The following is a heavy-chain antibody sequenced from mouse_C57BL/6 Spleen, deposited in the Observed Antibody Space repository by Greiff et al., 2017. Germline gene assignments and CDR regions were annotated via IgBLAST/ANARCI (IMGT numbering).Heavy chain of an antibody. D-gene: IGHD1-1*01. Sequence: EVQLVESGGDLVKPGGSLKLSCAASGFTFSSYGMSWVRQTPAKRLVWVATISSGGSYTYYPDSVKGSFTSSRDNAKNALYLQSSILKSEDTAFYDCARQYYGSSYEFAYWGKGTLVTVSS. CDR2: ISSGGSYT. V-gene: IGHV5-6*01. CDR1: GFTFSSYG. J-gene: IGHJ3*01. CDR3: ARQYYGSSYEFAY.